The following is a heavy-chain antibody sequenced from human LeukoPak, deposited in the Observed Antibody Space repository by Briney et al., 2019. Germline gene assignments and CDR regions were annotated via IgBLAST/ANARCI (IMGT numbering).Heavy chain of an antibody. D-gene: IGHD3-3*02. CDR1: GDSVSSNSAA. J-gene: IGHJ4*02. CDR3: ARPHSTIFDQDAPYYFDS. CDR2: TYYRSKWYN. V-gene: IGHV6-1*01. Sequence: SQTLSLTCAISGDSVSSNSAAWNWIRQSPSRGLEWLGRTYYRSKWYNDYAASVKSRITINPDTSKNQFSLQLNSVTPEDTAVYYCARPHSTIFDQDAPYYFDSWGQGTLVTVSS.